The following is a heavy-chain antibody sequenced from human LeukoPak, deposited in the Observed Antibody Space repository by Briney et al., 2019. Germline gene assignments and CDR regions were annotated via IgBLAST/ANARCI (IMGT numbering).Heavy chain of an antibody. CDR2: MNQNGGEK. CDR3: ARVGSTSQGAEDY. CDR1: GFTFSSYW. Sequence: GGSLRLSCAASGFTFSSYWMTWVRQAPGKGLEWVANMNQNGGEKYYVDSVKGRFTISRDNAKNSLYLQMNSLRAEDTAVYYSARVGSTSQGAEDYWGQGTLVTVSS. J-gene: IGHJ4*02. V-gene: IGHV3-7*03. D-gene: IGHD6-6*01.